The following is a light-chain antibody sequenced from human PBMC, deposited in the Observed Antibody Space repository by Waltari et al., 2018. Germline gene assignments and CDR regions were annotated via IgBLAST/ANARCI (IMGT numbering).Light chain of an antibody. J-gene: IGLJ2*01. CDR3: AAWDDSLNCVL. CDR2: RTN. CDR1: NSNIGSNN. Sequence: QSVLTQPPSASETPGQRVTISCSGSNSNIGSNNVNWYQQFPGPAPKLHIYRTNQRPSGVPARFSAPKSGTSASLAISGLQSEDEADYYCAAWDDSLNCVLFGGGTKLTVL. V-gene: IGLV1-44*01.